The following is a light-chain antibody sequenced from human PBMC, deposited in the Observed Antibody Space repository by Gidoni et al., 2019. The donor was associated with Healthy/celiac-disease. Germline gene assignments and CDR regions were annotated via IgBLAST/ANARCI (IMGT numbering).Light chain of an antibody. J-gene: IGLJ1*01. CDR2: GNS. CDR1: SSNIGAGYD. CDR3: QSYDSSLSAHNYV. V-gene: IGLV1-40*01. Sequence: QSFLTHPPSVSGAPGQTVTISCTGSSSNIGAGYDVHWYQQLPGTAPKLLIYGNSNRPSGVPDRFSGSKSGTSASLAITGLQAEDEADYYCQSYDSSLSAHNYVFGTGTKVTVL.